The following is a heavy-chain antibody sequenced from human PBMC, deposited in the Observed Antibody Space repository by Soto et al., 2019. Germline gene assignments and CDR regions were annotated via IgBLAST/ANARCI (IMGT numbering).Heavy chain of an antibody. D-gene: IGHD2-21*01. Sequence: ESGGGVVQPGRSLRLSCAASGFIFSNYVMYWVRQAPGKGLEWVAFMSHDGTTKYYADSVKGRFTISRDNSKNTLYLQMNNLRPEDTGVYYCAREVLWSRYFDYWGQGTLVTVSS. J-gene: IGHJ4*02. V-gene: IGHV3-30-3*01. CDR1: GFIFSNYV. CDR3: AREVLWSRYFDY. CDR2: MSHDGTTK.